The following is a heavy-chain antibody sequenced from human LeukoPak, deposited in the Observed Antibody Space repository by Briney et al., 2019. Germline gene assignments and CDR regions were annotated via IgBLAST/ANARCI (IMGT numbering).Heavy chain of an antibody. CDR3: ARGRSNYYGMDV. J-gene: IGHJ6*02. D-gene: IGHD1-26*01. CDR2: IYYNGNT. CDR1: DGSINSYY. Sequence: PSETLSLTCSVSDGSINSYYWNWIRRPPGKGLEWIGYIYYNGNTNYSPSLKSRVTMSVDTSKNLFSLKVSSVTAADTAVYYCARGRSNYYGMDVWGQGTTVAVSS. V-gene: IGHV4-59*01.